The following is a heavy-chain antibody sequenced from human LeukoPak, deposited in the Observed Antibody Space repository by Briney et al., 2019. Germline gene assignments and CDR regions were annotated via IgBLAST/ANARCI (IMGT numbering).Heavy chain of an antibody. J-gene: IGHJ5*02. Sequence: ASVNVSCKASGYTFTNYGISWVRQAPGQGLEWMGWISAYNGDTNYAQKLQGRVTLTTDTSTSTAYMELRSLRSDDTAVYYCARGGVYCSGGSCPPNWFDPWGQGTLVTVSS. CDR3: ARGGVYCSGGSCPPNWFDP. V-gene: IGHV1-18*01. D-gene: IGHD2-15*01. CDR2: ISAYNGDT. CDR1: GYTFTNYG.